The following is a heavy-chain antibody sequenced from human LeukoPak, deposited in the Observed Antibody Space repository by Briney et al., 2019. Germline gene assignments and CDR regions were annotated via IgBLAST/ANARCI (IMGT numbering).Heavy chain of an antibody. Sequence: PGGSLRLSCAASGFTLRTYGMHWVRQAPGKGLEWVAFIRNDESNKYYADSVKGRFTISRDNSKNTLYLQMNSLRPEDTAVYFCAKVIGGSSFWYARGFDYWGQGTLGTVSS. CDR1: GFTLRTYG. V-gene: IGHV3-30*02. D-gene: IGHD2-15*01. CDR2: IRNDESNK. CDR3: AKVIGGSSFWYARGFDY. J-gene: IGHJ4*02.